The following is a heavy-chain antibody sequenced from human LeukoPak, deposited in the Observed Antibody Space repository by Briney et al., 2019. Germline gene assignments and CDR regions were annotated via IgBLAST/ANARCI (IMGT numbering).Heavy chain of an antibody. CDR2: IYTSGST. CDR3: AREGIMCCGGDCYQDYFDY. Sequence: PSQTLSLTCTVSGGSISSGSYYWSWIRQPAGKGLEWIGRIYTSGSTNYNPSLKSRVTISVDTSKNQFSLKLSSVTAADTAVYYCAREGIMCCGGDCYQDYFDYWGQGTLVTVSS. J-gene: IGHJ4*02. V-gene: IGHV4-61*02. CDR1: GGSISSGSYY. D-gene: IGHD2-21*02.